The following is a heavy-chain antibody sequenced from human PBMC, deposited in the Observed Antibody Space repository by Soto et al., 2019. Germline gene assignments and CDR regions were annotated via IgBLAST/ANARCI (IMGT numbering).Heavy chain of an antibody. CDR3: ARHYCSGGSCQDAYYSYYYMDV. D-gene: IGHD2-15*01. CDR2: IYYSGST. V-gene: IGHV4-39*01. J-gene: IGHJ6*03. CDR1: GGSISSSSYY. Sequence: PSDTLSLTCTVSGGSISSSSYYWGWIRQPPGKGLEWIGSIYYSGSTYYNPSLKSRVTISVGTSKNQFSLKLSSVTAADTAVYYYARHYCSGGSCQDAYYSYYYMDVWGKGTTVTVSS.